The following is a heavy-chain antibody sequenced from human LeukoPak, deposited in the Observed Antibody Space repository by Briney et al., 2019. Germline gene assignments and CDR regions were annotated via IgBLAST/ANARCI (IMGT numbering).Heavy chain of an antibody. Sequence: GGSLRLSCAASGFTFSSYAISWVRQAPGKGLEWVSAISGSGGSTYYADSVKGRFTISRDNSKNTLYLQMNSLRAEDTAVYYCAKDPPQHQAGIGDYFDYWGQGTLVTVSS. J-gene: IGHJ4*02. CDR3: AKDPPQHQAGIGDYFDY. CDR1: GFTFSSYA. CDR2: ISGSGGST. V-gene: IGHV3-23*01. D-gene: IGHD6-19*01.